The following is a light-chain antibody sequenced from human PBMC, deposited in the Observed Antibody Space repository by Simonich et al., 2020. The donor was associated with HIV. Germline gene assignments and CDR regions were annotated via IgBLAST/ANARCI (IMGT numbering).Light chain of an antibody. Sequence: SYELTQPPSVSVSQGQTASITCFGDKLGDKYACWYQQKPGQSPVLVIYQDSKRPSGVPERFSGSNSGNTATLTISGTQAMDEADYYCQAWDSSFWVFGGGTKLTVL. V-gene: IGLV3-1*01. CDR3: QAWDSSFWV. J-gene: IGLJ3*02. CDR2: QDS. CDR1: KLGDKY.